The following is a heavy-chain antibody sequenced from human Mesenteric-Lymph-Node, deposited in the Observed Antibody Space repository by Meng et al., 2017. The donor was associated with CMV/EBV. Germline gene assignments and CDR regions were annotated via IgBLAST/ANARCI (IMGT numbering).Heavy chain of an antibody. D-gene: IGHD2-2*01. CDR1: GFTFNNFA. CDR2: ISSGSSYI. J-gene: IGHJ4*02. CDR3: ARDYCSTTSCKNHDK. V-gene: IGHV3-21*01. Sequence: GESLKISCTASGFTFNNFAVNWVRQAPGKGLEWVSSISSGSSYIYYADSVKGRFTISRDNAKNSLFLQMNSLRAEDTAVYYCARDYCSTTSCKNHDKWGQGTLVTVSS.